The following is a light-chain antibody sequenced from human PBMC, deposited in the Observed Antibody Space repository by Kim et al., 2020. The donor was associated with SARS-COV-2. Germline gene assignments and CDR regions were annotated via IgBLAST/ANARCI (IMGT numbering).Light chain of an antibody. V-gene: IGKV3-20*01. J-gene: IGKJ2*03. CDR1: QSSADNY. CDR2: AAS. Sequence: SPGESPTLPCRASQSSADNYLAWYQQKPGQAPRLLIFAASSRATGIPDRFSGSGSGTDFILTISSLEPEDFAVYYCQQYGNSPPYSFGQGTKLEI. CDR3: QQYGNSPPYS.